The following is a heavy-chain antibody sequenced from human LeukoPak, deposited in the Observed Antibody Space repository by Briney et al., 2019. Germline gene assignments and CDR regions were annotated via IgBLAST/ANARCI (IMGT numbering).Heavy chain of an antibody. V-gene: IGHV4-4*07. D-gene: IGHD2-2*02. CDR2: IYTSGST. CDR1: GGSISSYY. Sequence: PSETLSLTCTVSGGSISSYYWSWIRQPAGKGLEWIGRIYTSGSTNYNPSLKSRVTMSVDTSKNQFSLKLSSVTAADTAVYYCARAEKGFFCSSTSCYMTGAFDYWGQGTLVTVSS. CDR3: ARAEKGFFCSSTSCYMTGAFDY. J-gene: IGHJ4*02.